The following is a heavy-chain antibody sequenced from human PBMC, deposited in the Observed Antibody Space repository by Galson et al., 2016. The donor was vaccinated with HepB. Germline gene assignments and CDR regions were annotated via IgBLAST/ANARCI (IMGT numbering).Heavy chain of an antibody. V-gene: IGHV1-69*13. CDR1: GGSFSTYA. Sequence: SVKVSCKASGGSFSTYAISWVRQAPGQGLLWMGVIIPLFGTPNYAPIFRGRVTITADESTTTAYMELSNLTSEDTAVYYCARALPDFSNKHAENFDYWGQGTLVTVSS. D-gene: IGHD2/OR15-2a*01. CDR2: IIPLFGTP. J-gene: IGHJ4*02. CDR3: ARALPDFSNKHAENFDY.